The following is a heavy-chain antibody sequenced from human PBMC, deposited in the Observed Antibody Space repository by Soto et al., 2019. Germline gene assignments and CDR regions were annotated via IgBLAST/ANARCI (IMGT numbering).Heavy chain of an antibody. CDR3: ARASLSYTAMGTGISWFDP. D-gene: IGHD5-18*01. CDR2: IYYSGST. Sequence: QVQLQESGPGLVKPSQTLSLTCTVSGGSISSGGYYWSWIRQHPGKGLEWIGYIYYSGSTYYNPSLKSRLTISVDTSKNQFSLKLSSVTAADTAVYYCARASLSYTAMGTGISWFDPWGQGTLVTVSS. V-gene: IGHV4-31*03. J-gene: IGHJ5*02. CDR1: GGSISSGGYY.